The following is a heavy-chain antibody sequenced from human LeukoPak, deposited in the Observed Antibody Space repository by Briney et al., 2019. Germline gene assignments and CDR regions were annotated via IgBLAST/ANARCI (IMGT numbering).Heavy chain of an antibody. Sequence: PGGSLRLSCEASGFTFSSNWMHWVRQAQGKGLVWVSRINSDGSSTTYADSVKGRFTISRDNAKNTLYLQMNSLRAEDTAVYYCTRSNNWDSSWGQGTLVTVSS. J-gene: IGHJ5*02. CDR3: TRSNNWDSS. V-gene: IGHV3-74*01. D-gene: IGHD1-1*01. CDR2: INSDGSST. CDR1: GFTFSSNW.